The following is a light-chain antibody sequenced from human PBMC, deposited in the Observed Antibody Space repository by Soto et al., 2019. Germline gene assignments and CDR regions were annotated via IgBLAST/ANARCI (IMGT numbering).Light chain of an antibody. V-gene: IGLV4-69*01. J-gene: IGLJ2*01. CDR1: SGHSSYA. CDR2: LNSDGSH. Sequence: QSVLTQSPSASASLGASVKLTCTLSSGHSSYAIAWHQQQPEKGPRYLMKLNSDGSHSKGDGIPDRFSGSSSGAERYLTISSLQSEDVADYYCQTWGSGPVVFGGGTKLTVL. CDR3: QTWGSGPVV.